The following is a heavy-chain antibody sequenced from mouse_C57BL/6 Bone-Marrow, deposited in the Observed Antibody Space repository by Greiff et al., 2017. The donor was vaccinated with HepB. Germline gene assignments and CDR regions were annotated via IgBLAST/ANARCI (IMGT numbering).Heavy chain of an antibody. CDR2: INPNNGGT. Sequence: VQLQQSGPELVKPGASVKISCKASGYTFTDYYMNWVKQSHGKSLEWIGDINPNNGGTSYNQKFKGKATLTVDKSSSTAYMELRSLTSEDSAVYYCARGDLLFDYWGQGTTLTVSS. J-gene: IGHJ2*01. CDR3: ARGDLLFDY. D-gene: IGHD3-3*01. V-gene: IGHV1-26*01. CDR1: GYTFTDYY.